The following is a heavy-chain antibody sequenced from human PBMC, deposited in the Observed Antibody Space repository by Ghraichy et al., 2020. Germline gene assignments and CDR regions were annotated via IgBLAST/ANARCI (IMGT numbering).Heavy chain of an antibody. D-gene: IGHD2-21*01. CDR2: IYSGGTT. J-gene: IGHJ3*02. CDR3: ARDLWAFDI. Sequence: SCVGSGFDVSINRMSWVRQAPGKGLEWVSAIYSGGTTDYADSVKGRFTFSRDNSKNTVYLQMNSLRVDDTAVYYYARDLWAFDIWGQGTLVTVSS. CDR1: GFDVSINR. V-gene: IGHV3-53*01.